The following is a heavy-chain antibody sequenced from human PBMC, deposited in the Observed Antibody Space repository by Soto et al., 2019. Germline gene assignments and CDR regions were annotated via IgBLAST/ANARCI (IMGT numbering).Heavy chain of an antibody. CDR2: INPSGGST. CDR3: ARDIMGTNYYYYGMDV. V-gene: IGHV1-46*01. Sequence: ASVTVSCKTSGYTFTRYYMHWVRQAPGQGLEWMGIINPSGGSTSYAQKFQGRVTMTRDTSTSTVYMELSSLRSEDTAVYYCARDIMGTNYYYYGMDVWGQGTTVTVSS. J-gene: IGHJ6*02. D-gene: IGHD2-8*01. CDR1: GYTFTRYY.